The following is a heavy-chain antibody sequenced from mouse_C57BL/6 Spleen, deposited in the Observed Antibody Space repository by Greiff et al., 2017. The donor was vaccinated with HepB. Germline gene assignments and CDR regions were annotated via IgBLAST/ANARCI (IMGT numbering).Heavy chain of an antibody. Sequence: VQLQESGPELVKPGASVKISCKASGYAFSSSWMNWVKQRPGKGLEWIGRIYPGDGDTNYNGKFKGKATLTADKSSSTAYMQLSSLTSEDSAVYFCARGYSRYWGQGTTLTVSS. J-gene: IGHJ2*01. CDR3: ARGYSRY. CDR2: IYPGDGDT. CDR1: GYAFSSSW. D-gene: IGHD2-12*01. V-gene: IGHV1-82*01.